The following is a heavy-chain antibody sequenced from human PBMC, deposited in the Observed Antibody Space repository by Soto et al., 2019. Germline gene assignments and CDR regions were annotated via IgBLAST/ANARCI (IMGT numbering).Heavy chain of an antibody. D-gene: IGHD4-17*01. CDR2: IYHSGST. CDR1: GGSISSSNW. Sequence: KPSETLSLTCAVSGGSISSSNWWSWVRQPPGKGLEWIGEIYHSGSTNYNPSLKSRVTISVDKSKNQFSLKLSSVTAADTAVYYCARGFPRYGGTQSYYYYGMDVWGQGTTVTVSS. V-gene: IGHV4-4*02. J-gene: IGHJ6*02. CDR3: ARGFPRYGGTQSYYYYGMDV.